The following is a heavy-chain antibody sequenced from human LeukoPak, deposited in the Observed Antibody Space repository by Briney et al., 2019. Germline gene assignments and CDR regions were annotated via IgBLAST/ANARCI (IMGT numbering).Heavy chain of an antibody. Sequence: GGSLRLSCKGSGYSFASSWIGWVRQMPGKGLEWMGIIYPDDSDTRYSPSFEGQITISVDKSISTAYLQWSSLKASDTAVYYCARHGHCTNGVCYSNYYYHMDVWGKGTTVTVPS. D-gene: IGHD2-8*01. J-gene: IGHJ6*03. CDR1: GYSFASSW. CDR2: IYPDDSDT. CDR3: ARHGHCTNGVCYSNYYYHMDV. V-gene: IGHV5-51*01.